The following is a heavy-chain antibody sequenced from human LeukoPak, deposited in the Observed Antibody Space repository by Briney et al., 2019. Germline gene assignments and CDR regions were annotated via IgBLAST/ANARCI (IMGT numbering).Heavy chain of an antibody. CDR3: AKSPGHIVVVTVDY. Sequence: GGSLRLSCAASGFTFSSYAMSWVRQAPGKGLEWVSAISGSGGSTYYADSVKGRFTISRDNSKNTLYLQMNSLRAEDTAVYYCAKSPGHIVVVTVDYWGQGTLVTVSS. J-gene: IGHJ4*02. V-gene: IGHV3-23*01. CDR2: ISGSGGST. D-gene: IGHD2-21*02. CDR1: GFTFSSYA.